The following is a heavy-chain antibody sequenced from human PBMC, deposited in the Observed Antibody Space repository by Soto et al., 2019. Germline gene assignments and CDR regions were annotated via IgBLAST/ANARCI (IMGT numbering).Heavy chain of an antibody. D-gene: IGHD2-15*01. Sequence: PSETLSLTCTVSGGSIASSLYCWGWVRQSPGKGLEWIESIYYSGSTHYNPSLKSRVTVSVDTSKNQFSLKLTSVTAADTAVYYCARHILVNKDAFDVWGQGKLVTVS. J-gene: IGHJ3*01. CDR1: GGSIASSLYC. CDR2: IYYSGST. CDR3: ARHILVNKDAFDV. V-gene: IGHV4-39*01.